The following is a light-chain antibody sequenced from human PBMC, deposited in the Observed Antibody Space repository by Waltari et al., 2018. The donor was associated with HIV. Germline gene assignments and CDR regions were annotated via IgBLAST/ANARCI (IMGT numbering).Light chain of an antibody. Sequence: DIQMTQSPSSLSASVGVRVTITCRASQTINTFLNWYQQQPGKAPKVLIWDSTSLERGVPGRFRGSGSGTDFTLDIIGLEAEDFATYFCQQSYITPWTFGQGTKIEI. CDR1: QTINTF. CDR2: DST. J-gene: IGKJ1*01. CDR3: QQSYITPWT. V-gene: IGKV1-39*01.